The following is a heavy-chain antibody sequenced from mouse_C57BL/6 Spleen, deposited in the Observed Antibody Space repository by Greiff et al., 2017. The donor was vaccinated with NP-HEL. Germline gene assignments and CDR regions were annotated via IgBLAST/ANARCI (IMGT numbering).Heavy chain of an antibody. Sequence: VHLVESGPELVKPGASVKISCKASGYTFTDYYINWVKQRPGQGLEWIGWIFPGSGSTYYNEKFKGKATLTVDKSSSTAYMLLSSLTSEDSAVYFCARRGTVVDWYFDVWGTGTTVTVSS. CDR1: GYTFTDYY. CDR3: ARRGTVVDWYFDV. D-gene: IGHD1-1*01. J-gene: IGHJ1*03. V-gene: IGHV1-75*01. CDR2: IFPGSGST.